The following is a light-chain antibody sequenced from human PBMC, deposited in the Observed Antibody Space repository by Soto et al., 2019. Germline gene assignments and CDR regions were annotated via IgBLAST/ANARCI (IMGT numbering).Light chain of an antibody. V-gene: IGLV2-14*01. CDR3: SSYTSSSTLVV. CDR2: EVS. Sequence: QSALTQPASVSGSPGQSITFSCTGTSSDVGGYNYVSWYQQHPGKAPKLMIFEVSNRPSGVSNRFSGSKSGNTASLTISGLQAADEADYYCSSYTSSSTLVVFGTGTKLTVL. J-gene: IGLJ1*01. CDR1: SSDVGGYNY.